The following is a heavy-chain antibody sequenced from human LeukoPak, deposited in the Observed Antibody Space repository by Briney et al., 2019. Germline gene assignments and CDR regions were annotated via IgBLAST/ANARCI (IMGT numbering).Heavy chain of an antibody. J-gene: IGHJ3*01. CDR1: GGSFSDNSYS. CDR2: IFNSGTT. Sequence: PSETLSLTCSVSGGSFSDNSYSWAWIRQQPGKGLEFIGYIFNSGTTYHNPSLKSRVTISVDTAEKQFSLTLPSVTAADTAVYYCARRDTSRGYGAFDFWGQGNMVPVS. CDR3: ARRDTSRGYGAFDF. V-gene: IGHV4-31*02. D-gene: IGHD5-18*01.